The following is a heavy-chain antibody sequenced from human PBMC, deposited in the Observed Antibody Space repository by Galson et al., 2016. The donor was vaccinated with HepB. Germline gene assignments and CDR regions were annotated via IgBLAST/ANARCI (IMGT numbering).Heavy chain of an antibody. Sequence: SLRLSCAASGFTFSSYAMHWVRQAPGKGLEWVAGIRYDGSQEYYADSVKGRFTISRDNSKNTVYLQMNSLSAEDTAVYYCAKNSYSSAWYPDYWVQGTLVTVSS. J-gene: IGHJ4*02. CDR1: GFTFSSYA. CDR2: IRYDGSQE. V-gene: IGHV3-33*06. D-gene: IGHD6-19*01. CDR3: AKNSYSSAWYPDY.